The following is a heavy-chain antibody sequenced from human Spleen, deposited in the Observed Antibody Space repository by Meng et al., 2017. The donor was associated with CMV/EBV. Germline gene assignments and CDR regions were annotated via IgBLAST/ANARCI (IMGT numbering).Heavy chain of an antibody. CDR1: GWPFSGYS. D-gene: IGHD6-13*01. Sequence: CAVSGWPFSGYSWSWIRQPPGQGLEWIGEISHFGGTDYNPSLKSRVSISLDTSKNQFSLKLSSVTAADTSVYYCARGPGYGSSWFVYWGQGTLVTVSS. CDR2: ISHFGGT. V-gene: IGHV4-34*01. J-gene: IGHJ5*01. CDR3: ARGPGYGSSWFVY.